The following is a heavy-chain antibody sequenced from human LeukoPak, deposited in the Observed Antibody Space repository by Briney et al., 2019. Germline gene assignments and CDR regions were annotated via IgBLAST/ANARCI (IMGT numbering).Heavy chain of an antibody. CDR1: GGSFSGYY. V-gene: IGHV4-34*01. D-gene: IGHD3-3*01. Sequence: SETLSLTCAVYGGSFSGYYWSWIRQPPGKGLEWIGEINHSGSTNYNPSLKSRVTISVDTSKNQFSLKLSSVIAADTAVYYCARPNREWLASGWFDPWGQGTLVTVSS. CDR3: ARPNREWLASGWFDP. CDR2: INHSGST. J-gene: IGHJ5*02.